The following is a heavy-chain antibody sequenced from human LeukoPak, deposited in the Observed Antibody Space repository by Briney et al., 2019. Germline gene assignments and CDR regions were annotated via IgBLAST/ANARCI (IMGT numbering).Heavy chain of an antibody. CDR1: GFTFDDYA. CDR3: AKGYCISTSCPMDV. V-gene: IGHV3-9*01. J-gene: IGHJ6*03. CDR2: ISWNSGRI. D-gene: IGHD2-2*01. Sequence: PGRSLRLSCAASGFTFDDYAMHWVRQAPGKGLEWVSGISWNSGRIDYADSVKGRFTISRDNAKNSLYLQMNSLRAVDTALYYCAKGYCISTSCPMDVWGKGTTVIISS.